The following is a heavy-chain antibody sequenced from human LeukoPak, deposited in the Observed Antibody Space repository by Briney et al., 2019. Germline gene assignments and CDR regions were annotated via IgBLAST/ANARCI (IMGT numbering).Heavy chain of an antibody. CDR3: ARGPGSGHYFDY. Sequence: GGSLRLSCAASGFTFSTSPMNWVPQAPGKGPEGVSYISSSSGTIYYADSVKGRFTISRDNAENSLYLQMNSLRAEDTAVYYCARGPGSGHYFDYWGQGTLVTVSS. CDR1: GFTFSTSP. CDR2: ISSSSGTI. D-gene: IGHD2-15*01. J-gene: IGHJ4*02. V-gene: IGHV3-48*04.